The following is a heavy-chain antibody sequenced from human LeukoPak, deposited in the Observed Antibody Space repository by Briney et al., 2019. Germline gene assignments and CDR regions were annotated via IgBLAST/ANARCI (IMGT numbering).Heavy chain of an antibody. CDR1: GYSENFYG. V-gene: IGHV1-2*02. J-gene: IGHJ6*03. CDR2: INPNSGGT. CDR3: ASTYYYDSSGYYHPHYYYYYMDV. D-gene: IGHD3-22*01. Sequence: ASVKVSCKTSGYSENFYGITWVRQAPGQGLEWMGWINPNSGGTNYAQKFQGRVTMTRDTSISTAYMELSRLRSDGTAVYYCASTYYYDSSGYYHPHYYYYYMDVWGKGTTVTVSS.